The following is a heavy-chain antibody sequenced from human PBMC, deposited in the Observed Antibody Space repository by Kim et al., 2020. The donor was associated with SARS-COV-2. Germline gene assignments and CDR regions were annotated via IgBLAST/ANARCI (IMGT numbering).Heavy chain of an antibody. CDR2: ISGSGGST. J-gene: IGHJ6*02. CDR3: AKDLPRHYDSSGYYDDYYYYGMDV. D-gene: IGHD3-22*01. CDR1: GFTFSSYA. V-gene: IGHV3-23*01. Sequence: GGSLRLSCAASGFTFSSYAMSWVRQAPGKGLEWVSAISGSGGSTYYADSVKGRFTISRDNSKNTLYLQMNSLRAEDTAVYYCAKDLPRHYDSSGYYDDYYYYGMDVWGQGTTVTVSS.